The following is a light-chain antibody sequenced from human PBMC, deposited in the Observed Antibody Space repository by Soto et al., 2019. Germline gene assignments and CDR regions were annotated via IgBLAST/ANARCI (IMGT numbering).Light chain of an antibody. CDR3: QQYSNWPPT. Sequence: IQMTQFPATLTASVGDRVTITCRASQSTANWLAWYQQKPGKAPKVVIYDASSLGSGVPSRFSGSGSGTEFTLTISSLQPDDFATYYCQQYSNWPPTFGQGTKVDIK. J-gene: IGKJ1*01. V-gene: IGKV1-5*01. CDR2: DAS. CDR1: QSTANW.